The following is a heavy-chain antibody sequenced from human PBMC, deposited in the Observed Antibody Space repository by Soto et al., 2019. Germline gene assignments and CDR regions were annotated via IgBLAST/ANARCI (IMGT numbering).Heavy chain of an antibody. CDR3: ARESTGLSFDH. CDR2: INTANGKT. V-gene: IGHV1-3*04. D-gene: IGHD2-8*02. J-gene: IGHJ4*02. CDR1: GCTFSRYG. Sequence: QVQLIPSGAEVEKPGASVKVSCKDSGCTFSRYGMHWVRQAPGQGLEWMGWINTANGKTGYSEKFQGRVTITRYTSATTVYMELHSLRSEDTATYYCARESTGLSFDHWGQGILVTVSS.